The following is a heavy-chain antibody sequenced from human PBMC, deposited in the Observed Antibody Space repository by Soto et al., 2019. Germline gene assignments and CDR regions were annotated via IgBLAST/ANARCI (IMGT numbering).Heavy chain of an antibody. CDR3: ARGGYYDSSGSRNYYYYGMNV. CDR1: GYTFTSYG. V-gene: IGHV1-18*01. CDR2: ISAYDGNT. D-gene: IGHD3-22*01. Sequence: ASVKVSCKASGYTFTSYGMSWVRQAPGQGLEWLGWISAYDGNTNYAQILQGRVSMTTDTSTSTAYMELRSLRSDDTAVYYCARGGYYDSSGSRNYYYYGMNVWGQGTTVTVSS. J-gene: IGHJ6*02.